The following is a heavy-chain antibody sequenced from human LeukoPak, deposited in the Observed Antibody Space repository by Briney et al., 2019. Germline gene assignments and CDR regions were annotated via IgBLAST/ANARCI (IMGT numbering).Heavy chain of an antibody. D-gene: IGHD6-13*01. CDR2: IYHSGGT. Sequence: SETLSLTCTVSGYSISSGYYWGWIRQPPGKGLEWIGSIYHSGGTYYNPSLKSRVTISVDTSKNQFSLKLSSVTAADTAVYYCARYSSSWYYFDYWGQGTLVTVSS. V-gene: IGHV4-38-2*02. J-gene: IGHJ4*02. CDR1: GYSISSGYY. CDR3: ARYSSSWYYFDY.